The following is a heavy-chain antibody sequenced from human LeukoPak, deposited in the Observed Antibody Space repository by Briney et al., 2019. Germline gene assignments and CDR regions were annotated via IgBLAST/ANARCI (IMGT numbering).Heavy chain of an antibody. V-gene: IGHV4-39*07. D-gene: IGHD2-15*01. CDR2: IYFSGGT. Sequence: SETLSLTCTVSGDSISSSNCYWGWIRQPPGKGLEWIGSIYFSGGTYSNPSLKSRVTISVDTSKNQFSLKLSSVTAADTAVYYCARGYCSGGSCYLGYYYYYYMDVWGKGTTVTVSS. J-gene: IGHJ6*03. CDR3: ARGYCSGGSCYLGYYYYYYMDV. CDR1: GDSISSSNCY.